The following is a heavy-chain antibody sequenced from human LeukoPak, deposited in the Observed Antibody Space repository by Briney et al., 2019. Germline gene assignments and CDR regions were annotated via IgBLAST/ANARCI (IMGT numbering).Heavy chain of an antibody. CDR2: IYYSGST. D-gene: IGHD6-13*01. CDR1: GGSISTNTYY. Sequence: SETLSLTCTVSGGSISTNTYYWGWIRQPPGKALEWIGSIYYSGSTYYNPSLKSRVTISVDTSKNQFSLKLRSVTAADTAVYYCASQQQLVLLDWFDPWGQGTLVTVSS. J-gene: IGHJ5*02. V-gene: IGHV4-39*07. CDR3: ASQQQLVLLDWFDP.